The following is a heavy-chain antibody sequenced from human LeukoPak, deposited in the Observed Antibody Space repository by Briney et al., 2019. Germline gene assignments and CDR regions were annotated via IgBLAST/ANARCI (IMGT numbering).Heavy chain of an antibody. J-gene: IGHJ3*02. CDR2: IYYSGST. Sequence: PSETLSLTCTVSGGSISSSSYYWGWIRQPPGKGLEWIGSIYYSGSTYYNPSLKSRVTISVDTSKNQFSLKLSSVTAADTAVYYCARDSSDYAEHAFDIWGQGTMVTVSS. CDR3: ARDSSDYAEHAFDI. CDR1: GGSISSSSYY. D-gene: IGHD4-17*01. V-gene: IGHV4-39*07.